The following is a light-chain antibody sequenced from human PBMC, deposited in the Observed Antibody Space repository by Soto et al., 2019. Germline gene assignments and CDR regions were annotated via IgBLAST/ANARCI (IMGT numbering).Light chain of an antibody. J-gene: IGLJ1*01. V-gene: IGLV1-44*01. CDR2: SNN. Sequence: QSVLTQPPSASGTPGQRVPIFGSGTPSNIASNTVNWYQQLPGTAPKLLIYSNNQRPSGVPDRFSGSKSGTSASLAISGLQSEDEADYYCAAWDDSLNGYVFGTGTKVTVL. CDR3: AAWDDSLNGYV. CDR1: PSNIASNT.